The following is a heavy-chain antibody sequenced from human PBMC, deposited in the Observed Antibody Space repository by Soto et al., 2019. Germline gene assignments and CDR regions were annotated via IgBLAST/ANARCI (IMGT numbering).Heavy chain of an antibody. CDR3: ARARLRAVYAFDI. CDR2: IYYSGST. J-gene: IGHJ3*02. Sequence: QVQLQESDAGLVKASQTLSLTCTVSGGSVSSGAYYWTWIRQRPGKGLEWIGYIYYSGSTYYSPSLTCRLSISLATSKNQFSLRLSSVTAADTAMYYCARARLRAVYAFDIWGQGTMVTVSS. CDR1: GGSVSSGAYY. D-gene: IGHD5-12*01. V-gene: IGHV4-31*03.